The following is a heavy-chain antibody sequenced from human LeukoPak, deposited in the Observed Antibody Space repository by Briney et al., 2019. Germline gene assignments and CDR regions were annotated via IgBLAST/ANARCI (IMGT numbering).Heavy chain of an antibody. D-gene: IGHD3-22*01. V-gene: IGHV4-39*07. CDR1: GGSISSSSYY. J-gene: IGHJ6*02. CDR3: ARGLIVEYGMDV. CDR2: IYYSGST. Sequence: PSETLSLTCTVSGGSISSSSYYWGWIRQPPGQGLEWIGSIYYSGSTYYNPSLKSRVTISVDTSKNQFSLKLSSVTAADTAVYYCARGLIVEYGMDVWGQGTTVTVSS.